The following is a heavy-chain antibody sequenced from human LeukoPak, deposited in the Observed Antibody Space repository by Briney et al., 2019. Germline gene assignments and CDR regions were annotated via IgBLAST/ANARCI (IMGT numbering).Heavy chain of an antibody. CDR2: ISYDGSNK. V-gene: IGHV3-30-3*01. CDR1: GFTFSSYA. J-gene: IGHJ4*02. Sequence: GGSLRLSCAASGFTFSSYAMHWVRQAPGKGLEWVAVISYDGSNKYYADSVKGRFTISRDNSKNTLYPQMNSLRAEDTAVYYCATYCGGDCYSGDYWGQGTLVTVSS. CDR3: ATYCGGDCYSGDY. D-gene: IGHD2-21*02.